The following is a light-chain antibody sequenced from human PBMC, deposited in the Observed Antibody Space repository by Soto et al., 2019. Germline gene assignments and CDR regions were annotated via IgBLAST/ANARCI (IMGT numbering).Light chain of an antibody. V-gene: IGKV3-20*01. J-gene: IGKJ1*01. CDR2: GAS. CDR1: QSVSSSY. Sequence: EIVLTQSPGTLSLSPGERATLSCRASQSVSSSYLAWYQQKPGQAPRLLIYGASSRATGIPDRFSGSGSGTDFTLTISSREPEDFAVYYCQQYGSAPRTFGQGPKVEIK. CDR3: QQYGSAPRT.